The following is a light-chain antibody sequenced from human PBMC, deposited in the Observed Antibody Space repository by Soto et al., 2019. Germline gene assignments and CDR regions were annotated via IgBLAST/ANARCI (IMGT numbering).Light chain of an antibody. CDR2: DVN. Sequence: QSALPQPPSASGSPGQSVTLSCTGTSSDFGAYDHVSWYQQQQGKAPKLMSYDVNKRPSGVPDRFSGSKAGNTASLTVSGLQAEDDSDYYCSSYAGSNSVYYVFGTGSKVTV. J-gene: IGLJ1*01. CDR3: SSYAGSNSVYYV. CDR1: SSDFGAYDH. V-gene: IGLV2-8*01.